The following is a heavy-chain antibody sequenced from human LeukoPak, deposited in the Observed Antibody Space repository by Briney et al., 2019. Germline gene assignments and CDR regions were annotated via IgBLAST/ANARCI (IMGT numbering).Heavy chain of an antibody. CDR3: ARGAVAGSDDTFDY. D-gene: IGHD6-19*01. V-gene: IGHV3-33*08. CDR1: GFTFSTYA. J-gene: IGHJ4*02. CDR2: IWYDGSNK. Sequence: GGSLRLSCAASGFTFSTYAMSWVRQAPGKGLEWVAVIWYDGSNKYYADSVKGRFTISRDNSKNTLYLQMNSLSAEDTAVYYCARGAVAGSDDTFDYWGQGTLATVSS.